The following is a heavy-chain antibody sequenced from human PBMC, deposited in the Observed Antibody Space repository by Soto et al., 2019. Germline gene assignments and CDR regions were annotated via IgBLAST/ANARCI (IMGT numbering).Heavy chain of an antibody. Sequence: EVQLVESGGGLVQPGGSLRLSCAASGFTFSSYAMHWVRQAPGKGLEYVSTINNNGGSTYYANSVKGRFTISRDNSKNTLYLQMGSLRAEDMAVYYCAITIAAAGGYYFNYWGQGTLVTVSS. CDR1: GFTFSSYA. CDR2: INNNGGST. J-gene: IGHJ4*02. V-gene: IGHV3-64*01. CDR3: AITIAAAGGYYFNY. D-gene: IGHD6-13*01.